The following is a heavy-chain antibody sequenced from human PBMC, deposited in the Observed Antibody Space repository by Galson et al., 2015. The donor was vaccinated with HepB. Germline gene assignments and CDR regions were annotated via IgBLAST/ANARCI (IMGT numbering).Heavy chain of an antibody. V-gene: IGHV1-2*06. CDR1: GYTFTGYY. D-gene: IGHD1-7*01. Sequence: SVKVSCKASGYTFTGYYMHWVRQAPGQGLEWMGRINPNSGGTNYAQKFQGRVTMTRDTSISTAYMELSRLRSDDTAVYYCARERITGTRRGNWFDPWGQGTLVTVSS. J-gene: IGHJ5*02. CDR3: ARERITGTRRGNWFDP. CDR2: INPNSGGT.